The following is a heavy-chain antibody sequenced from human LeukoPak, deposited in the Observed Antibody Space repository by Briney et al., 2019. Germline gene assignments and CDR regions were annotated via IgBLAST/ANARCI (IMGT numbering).Heavy chain of an antibody. D-gene: IGHD3-9*01. CDR1: GFTFSSYW. CDR3: ARVLYDILTGYLDY. CDR2: IKQDGSEK. J-gene: IGHJ4*02. V-gene: IGHV3-7*04. Sequence: GGSLRLSCAASGFTFSSYWMSWVRQAPGKGLEWVANIKQDGSEKYYVDSVKGRFTISRDNAKNSLHLQMNSLRAEDTAVYYCARVLYDILTGYLDYWGQGTLVTVSS.